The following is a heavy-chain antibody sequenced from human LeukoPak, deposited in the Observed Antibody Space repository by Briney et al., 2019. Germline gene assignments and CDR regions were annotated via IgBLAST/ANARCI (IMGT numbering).Heavy chain of an antibody. CDR2: VDPEDGET. CDR3: ARSFGYSGYDGDYYYYMDV. V-gene: IGHV1-69-2*01. CDR1: GYTFTDYY. D-gene: IGHD5-12*01. Sequence: ASVKISCKVSGYTFTDYYMHWVQQAPGKGLEWMGLVDPEDGETIYAEKFQGRVTITADTSTDTAYMELSSLRSEDTAVYYCARSFGYSGYDGDYYYYMDVWGKGTTVTVSS. J-gene: IGHJ6*03.